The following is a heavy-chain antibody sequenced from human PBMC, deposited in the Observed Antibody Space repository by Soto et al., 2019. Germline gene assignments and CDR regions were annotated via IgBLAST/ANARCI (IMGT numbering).Heavy chain of an antibody. CDR2: IYKSTTT. Sequence: SETLSLTCSVSGDSISTVDYFWAWIRQPPGQALEYIGYIYKSTTTYYNPSFESRVAISLDTSKSQFSLTVTSVTAADTAVYFCARGRYCLTGRCFPNWFDSWDQGTLVTVSS. CDR3: ARGRYCLTGRCFPNWFDS. D-gene: IGHD2-15*01. CDR1: GDSISTVDYF. J-gene: IGHJ5*01. V-gene: IGHV4-30-4*01.